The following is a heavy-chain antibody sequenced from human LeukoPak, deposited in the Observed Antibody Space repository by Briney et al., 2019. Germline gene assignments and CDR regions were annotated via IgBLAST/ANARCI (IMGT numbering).Heavy chain of an antibody. CDR3: ARALSGYDWGDY. CDR2: ISAYNGNT. CDR1: GYTFTSYG. J-gene: IGHJ4*02. V-gene: IGHV1-18*01. D-gene: IGHD5-12*01. Sequence: ASVKVSCKASGYTFTSYGISWVRQAPGQGLEWMGWISAYNGNTNYAQELQGRVTMTTDTSTSTAYMELRSLRSDDTAVYYCARALSGYDWGDYWGQGTPVTVSS.